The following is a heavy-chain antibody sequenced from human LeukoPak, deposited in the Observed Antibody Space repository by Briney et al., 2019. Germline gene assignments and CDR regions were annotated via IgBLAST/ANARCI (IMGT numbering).Heavy chain of an antibody. V-gene: IGHV4-34*01. J-gene: IGHJ4*02. D-gene: IGHD2-2*02. CDR1: GGSFSGYY. Sequence: SETLSLTCAVYGGSFSGYYWSWIRQPPGKGLEWIGEINHSGSTNYNPSLKSRVTISVDTSKNRFSLKLSSVTAADTAVYYCAKDLKVYCTITTCYTAYWGQGTLVTVSS. CDR2: INHSGST. CDR3: AKDLKVYCTITTCYTAY.